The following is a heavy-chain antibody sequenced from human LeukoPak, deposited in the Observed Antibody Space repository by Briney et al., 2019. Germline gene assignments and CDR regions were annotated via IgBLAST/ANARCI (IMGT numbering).Heavy chain of an antibody. Sequence: ASVKVSCKASGYTFTSYGISWVRQAPGQGPEWMGWISAYNGNTNYAQKLQGRVTLTTDTSTSTAYMEVRSLTSDDTALYYCARDGGWYKRGLDHYYYYMDVWGKGTTVTVSS. V-gene: IGHV1-18*01. CDR3: ARDGGWYKRGLDHYYYYMDV. J-gene: IGHJ6*03. D-gene: IGHD6-19*01. CDR2: ISAYNGNT. CDR1: GYTFTSYG.